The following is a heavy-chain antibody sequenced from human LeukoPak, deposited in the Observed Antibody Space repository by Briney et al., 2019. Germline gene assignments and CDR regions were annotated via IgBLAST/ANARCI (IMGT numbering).Heavy chain of an antibody. CDR3: ARALRTGQGDYVPVL. CDR1: GYRFTNYW. Sequence: GESLKISCKASGYRFTNYWIGWVRQMPGKGLEWMTIIYPGDSETRYSPSFQGQVTISADKSIRTMYLQWSSLKASDTAMYYCARALRTGQGDYVPVLWGQGTLVIVSS. V-gene: IGHV5-51*01. J-gene: IGHJ4*02. D-gene: IGHD4-17*01. CDR2: IYPGDSET.